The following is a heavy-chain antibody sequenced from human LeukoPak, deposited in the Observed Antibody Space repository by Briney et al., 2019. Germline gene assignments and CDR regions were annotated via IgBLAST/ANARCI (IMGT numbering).Heavy chain of an antibody. D-gene: IGHD1-1*01. CDR3: ARWVQLERRGGFDY. J-gene: IGHJ4*02. V-gene: IGHV4-4*02. Sequence: PSETLSLTCAVSGGSISSSNWWSWVRQPPGKGLEWIGEIYRSGSTNYNPSLKSRVTISVDKSKNQFSLKLSSVTAADTAVYYCARWVQLERRGGFDYWGQGTLVTVSS. CDR1: GGSISSSNW. CDR2: IYRSGST.